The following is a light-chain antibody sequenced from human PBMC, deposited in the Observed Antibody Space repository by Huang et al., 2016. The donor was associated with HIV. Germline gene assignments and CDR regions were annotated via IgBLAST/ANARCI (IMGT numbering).Light chain of an antibody. CDR3: QQGET. CDR2: SAS. J-gene: IGKJ2*01. Sequence: EIMLTQSPATLSVSPGERATLSCRASQSISTNFDWYQQKPGLAPRLLIYSASTRATGIPARCSGSGSGTEFTLTISSLQSEDFAVYYCQQGETFGQGTKLEIK. CDR1: QSISTN. V-gene: IGKV3-15*01.